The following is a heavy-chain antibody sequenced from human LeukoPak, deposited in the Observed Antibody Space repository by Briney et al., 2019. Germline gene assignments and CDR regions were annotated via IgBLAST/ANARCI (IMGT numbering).Heavy chain of an antibody. CDR3: ARASRGVTRAYSYYYYMDV. J-gene: IGHJ6*03. Sequence: SETLSLTCTVSGGSISSYYRSWIRQPPGKGLEWIGYIYYSGSTNYNPSLKSRVTISVDTSKNQFSLKLSSVTAADTALYYCARASRGVTRAYSYYYYMDVWGKGTTVTVSS. CDR1: GGSISSYY. CDR2: IYYSGST. D-gene: IGHD3-10*01. V-gene: IGHV4-59*01.